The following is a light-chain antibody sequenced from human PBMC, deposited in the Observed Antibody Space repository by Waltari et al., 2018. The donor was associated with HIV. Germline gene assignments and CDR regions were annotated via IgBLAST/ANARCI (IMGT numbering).Light chain of an antibody. CDR1: PSVSSRF. J-gene: IGKJ4*01. CDR2: GAS. V-gene: IGKV3-20*01. Sequence: ELVLPQSPGTLSLSPGERATLSRRASPSVSSRFLAWYQQKPGQAPRLLIYGASSRATGTPERFRGSGSGTEFTLTISSLEPEDFAVYHCQQYGSSLFTFGGGTKVEIK. CDR3: QQYGSSLFT.